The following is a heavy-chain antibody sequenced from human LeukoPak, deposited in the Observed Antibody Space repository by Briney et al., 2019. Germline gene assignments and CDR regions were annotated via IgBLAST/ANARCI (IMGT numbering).Heavy chain of an antibody. Sequence: ASVKVSCKASGFPFTSYYMHWVRQAPGQGLEWMGIINPSGGSTSYAQKFQGRVTMTRDTSISTAYMELSRLRSDDTAVYYCARDYYDSSGYPKYSYYFDYWGQGTLVTVSS. V-gene: IGHV1-46*01. D-gene: IGHD3-22*01. CDR3: ARDYYDSSGYPKYSYYFDY. CDR1: GFPFTSYY. CDR2: INPSGGST. J-gene: IGHJ4*02.